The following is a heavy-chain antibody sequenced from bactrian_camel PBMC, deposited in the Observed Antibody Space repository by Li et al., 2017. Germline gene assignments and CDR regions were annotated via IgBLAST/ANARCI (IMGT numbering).Heavy chain of an antibody. V-gene: IGHV3S28*01. CDR1: GYTDNANY. CDR2: VYTRGATT. J-gene: IGHJ4*01. D-gene: IGHD6*01. Sequence: QLVESGGESVQAGGSLRLSCAASGYTDNANYMGWFRQAPGKEREGVAAVYTRGATTYYYTDSVKGRFTVSQDNAKNTLYLQMNSLKPEDTAMYYCAAGRAFGGWTFGSVWGDPRKYAYWGQGTQVTVS. CDR3: AAGRAFGGWTFGSVWGDPRKYAY.